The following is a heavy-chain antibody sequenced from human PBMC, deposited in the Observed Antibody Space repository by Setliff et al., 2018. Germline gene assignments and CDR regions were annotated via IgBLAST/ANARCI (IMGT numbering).Heavy chain of an antibody. CDR3: ARGTKTMVINYWYFDV. Sequence: SETLSLTCAVYGGSFSDYWWSWIRQLPGKGLGWIAEIHHSGSTNFHPSLKCRVAISVDPSKNQFYLNLRSVTAADTAVYFCARGTKTMVINYWYFDVWGRGTPVTVSS. J-gene: IGHJ2*01. D-gene: IGHD4-17*01. V-gene: IGHV4-34*01. CDR1: GGSFSDYW. CDR2: IHHSGST.